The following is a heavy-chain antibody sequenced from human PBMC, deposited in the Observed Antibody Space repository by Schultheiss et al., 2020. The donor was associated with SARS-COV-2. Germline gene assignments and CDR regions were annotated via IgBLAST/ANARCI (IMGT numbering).Heavy chain of an antibody. D-gene: IGHD5-12*01. CDR3: AREGYDYYYYYGMDV. V-gene: IGHV3-23*01. CDR1: GFTFSSYA. Sequence: GGSLRLSCAASGFTFSSYAMSWVRQAPGKGLEWVSAISGSGGSTYYADSVKGRFTISRDNSKNTLYLQMNSLRAEDTAVYYCAREGYDYYYYYGMDVWGQGTTVTVSS. CDR2: ISGSGGST. J-gene: IGHJ6*02.